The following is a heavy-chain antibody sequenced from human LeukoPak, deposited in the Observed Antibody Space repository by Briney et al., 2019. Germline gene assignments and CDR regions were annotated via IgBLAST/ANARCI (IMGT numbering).Heavy chain of an antibody. CDR3: AKDLGDYWYFDL. CDR1: GFTFSSYA. V-gene: IGHV3-23*01. Sequence: GGSLRLSCAASGFTFSSYAMSWVRQAPGKGLEWVSAISGSGGSTYYADPVKGRFTNSRDNSKYTLYIKMNSLGAEDTAVYYCAKDLGDYWYFDLWGRGTLVTVSS. J-gene: IGHJ2*01. D-gene: IGHD3-16*01. CDR2: ISGSGGST.